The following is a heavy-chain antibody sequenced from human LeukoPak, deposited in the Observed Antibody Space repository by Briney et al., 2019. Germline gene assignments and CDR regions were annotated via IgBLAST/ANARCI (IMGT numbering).Heavy chain of an antibody. Sequence: GSSVKVSFTASGCTFTSYGISWVRQAPGQGLEWMGGIISIIGTANYAQKFQGRVTITEDESTSTAYMELSSLRSEDTAVYYCARSKDNWFDPWGQGTLVTVSS. CDR3: ARSKDNWFDP. J-gene: IGHJ5*02. V-gene: IGHV1-69*01. CDR2: IISIIGTA. D-gene: IGHD4-11*01. CDR1: GCTFTSYG.